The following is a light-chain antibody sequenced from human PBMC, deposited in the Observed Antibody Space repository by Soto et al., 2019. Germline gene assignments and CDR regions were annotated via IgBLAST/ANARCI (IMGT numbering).Light chain of an antibody. J-gene: IGLJ1*01. CDR1: SSNIGAGYD. CDR3: QSYDSSRRG. Sequence: QSVLTQPPSVSGAPGQRVTISCTGSSSNIGAGYDVHWYQQLPGTAPKLLIYGNSNRPSGVPDRFSGSKSGTSASLAITGLQAEDEADYYCQSYDSSRRGFGTGTKVTVL. V-gene: IGLV1-40*01. CDR2: GNS.